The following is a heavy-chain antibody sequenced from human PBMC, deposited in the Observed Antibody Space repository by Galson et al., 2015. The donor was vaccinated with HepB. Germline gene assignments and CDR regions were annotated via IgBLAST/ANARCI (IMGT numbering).Heavy chain of an antibody. CDR1: GGTFSSYA. D-gene: IGHD5-24*01. J-gene: IGHJ6*03. V-gene: IGHV1-69*13. CDR3: ARDSRRDGYNYYYYYMDV. CDR2: IIPIFGTA. Sequence: SVKVSCKASGGTFSSYAISWVRQAPGQGLEWMGGIIPIFGTANYAQKFQGRVTITADESTSTAYMELSSLRSEDTAVYYCARDSRRDGYNYYYYYMDVWGKGTTVTVSS.